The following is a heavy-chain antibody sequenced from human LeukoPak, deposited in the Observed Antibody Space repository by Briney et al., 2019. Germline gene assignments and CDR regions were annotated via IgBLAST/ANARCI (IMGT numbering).Heavy chain of an antibody. V-gene: IGHV6-1*01. D-gene: IGHD5-12*01. CDR2: TYYRSKGYN. J-gene: IGHJ6*02. Sequence: SRTLSLTCAVSGDSVSSNSVAWDGIRPSPSRGLEWRGRTYYRSKGYNDYAVSVKRRIPINPDTSRNQFSLQLNSVTPDDTAVYYCARDTYSGYDSLFGNYFYYAMDVWGQGTTVTVSS. CDR1: GDSVSSNSVA. CDR3: ARDTYSGYDSLFGNYFYYAMDV.